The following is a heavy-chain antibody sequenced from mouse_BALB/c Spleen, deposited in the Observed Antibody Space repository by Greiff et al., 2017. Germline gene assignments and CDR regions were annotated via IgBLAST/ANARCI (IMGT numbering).Heavy chain of an antibody. CDR1: GYTFTSYW. D-gene: IGHD1-1*01. J-gene: IGHJ4*01. CDR3: ALHYYGSSYAMDY. Sequence: QVQLQQSGAELARPGASVKLSCKASGYTFTSYWMQWVKQRPGQGLEWIGAIHPGDGDTRYTQKFKGKATLTADKSSSTAYMQLSSLAAEDSAVYYCALHYYGSSYAMDYWGQGTSVTVAS. CDR2: IHPGDGDT. V-gene: IGHV1-87*01.